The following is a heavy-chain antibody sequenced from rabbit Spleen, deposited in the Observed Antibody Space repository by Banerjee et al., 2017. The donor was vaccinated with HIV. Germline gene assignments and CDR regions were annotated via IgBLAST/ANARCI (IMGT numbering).Heavy chain of an antibody. CDR2: IDVGSRGTT. CDR3: VRDSAGREDFNL. V-gene: IGHV1S45*01. J-gene: IGHJ4*01. D-gene: IGHD4-2*01. CDR1: GLDFSSSYW. Sequence: QEQLEESGGDLVKPGASLSLTCKASGLDFSSSYWICWVRQAPGKGLEWIACIDVGSRGTTYYASWARGQFTISKTSSTTVTLQMTSLTAADTATYFCVRDSAGREDFNLWGPGTLVTVS.